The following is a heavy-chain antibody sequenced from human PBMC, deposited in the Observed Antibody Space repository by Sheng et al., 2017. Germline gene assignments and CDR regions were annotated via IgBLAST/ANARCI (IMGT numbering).Heavy chain of an antibody. J-gene: IGHJ6*02. CDR3: ARGGPRRPRIAVAGTPRPYYYGMDV. D-gene: IGHD6-19*01. Sequence: QVQLQQWGAGLLKPSETLSLTCAVYGGSFSGYYWSWIRQPPGKGLEWIGEINHSGSTNYNPSLKSRVTISVDTSKNQFSLKLSSVTAADTAVYYCARGGPRRPRIAVAGTPRPYYYGMDVWGQGTTVTVSS. CDR2: INHSGST. CDR1: GGSFSGYY. V-gene: IGHV4-34*01.